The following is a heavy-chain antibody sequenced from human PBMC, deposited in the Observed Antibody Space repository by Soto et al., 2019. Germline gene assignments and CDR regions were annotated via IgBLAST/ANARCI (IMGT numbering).Heavy chain of an antibody. J-gene: IGHJ6*03. D-gene: IGHD3-10*01. Sequence: GGSLRLSCSASGFTFDDYAMHWVRQAPGKGLEWVSGISWNSGSIGYADSVKGRFTISRDNAKNSLYLQMNSLRAEDTALYYCAKDNYYGSGSYIDYYYYMDVWGKGTTVTVSS. CDR2: ISWNSGSI. V-gene: IGHV3-9*01. CDR1: GFTFDDYA. CDR3: AKDNYYGSGSYIDYYYYMDV.